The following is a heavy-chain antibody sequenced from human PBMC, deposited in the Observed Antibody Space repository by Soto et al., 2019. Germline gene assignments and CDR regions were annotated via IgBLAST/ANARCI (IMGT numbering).Heavy chain of an antibody. J-gene: IGHJ4*02. D-gene: IGHD3-22*01. CDR1: GFTFSSYA. Sequence: LRLSCAASGFTFSSYAMSWVRQAPGKGLEWVSAISGSGGSTYYADSVKGRFTISRDNSKNTLYLQMNSLRAEDTAVYYCAKDIMYYYDSSGYPLDYWGQGTLVTVSS. V-gene: IGHV3-23*01. CDR2: ISGSGGST. CDR3: AKDIMYYYDSSGYPLDY.